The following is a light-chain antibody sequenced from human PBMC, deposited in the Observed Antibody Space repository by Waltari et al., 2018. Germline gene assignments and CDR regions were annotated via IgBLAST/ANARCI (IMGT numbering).Light chain of an antibody. CDR2: VNSDGSN. V-gene: IGLV4-69*01. CDR1: ILHQRYA. Sequence: LVLTQSPSASASLGACVKLTGNQTILHQRYAISYVQHPPEKGPRYLMRVNSDGSNIKGDGISDRFSGSSSAAARHLSISSLTSEDEADSYCQTWAIWLYVLGSGTTLTVL. CDR3: QTWAIWLYV. J-gene: IGLJ6*01.